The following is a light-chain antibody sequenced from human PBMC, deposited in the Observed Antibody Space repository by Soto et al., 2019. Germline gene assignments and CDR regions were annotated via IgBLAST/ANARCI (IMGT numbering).Light chain of an antibody. V-gene: IGLV7-46*01. Sequence: QTVVTQEPSLTVSPGGTVTLTCGSSTGAVTSGHYPYWFQQKPGQAPRTLIYDTSNKHSWTPARFSGSLLGGKAALTLSGAQPEDEAEYYCLLSYSGDYYVFGTGTKLTVL. CDR1: TGAVTSGHY. CDR2: DTS. J-gene: IGLJ1*01. CDR3: LLSYSGDYYV.